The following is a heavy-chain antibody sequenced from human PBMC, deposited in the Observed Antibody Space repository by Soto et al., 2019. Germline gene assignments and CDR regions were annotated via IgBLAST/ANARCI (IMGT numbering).Heavy chain of an antibody. CDR3: AREIMITFGGVIAPAYGMDV. J-gene: IGHJ6*02. V-gene: IGHV3-48*02. CDR1: GFTFSSYS. Sequence: EVQLVESGGGLVQPGGSLRLSCAASGFTFSSYSMNWVRQAPGKGLEWVSYISSSSSTIYYADSVKGRFTISRDNAKKSXYXXMNSLRDEDTAVYYCAREIMITFGGVIAPAYGMDVWGQGTTVTVSS. D-gene: IGHD3-16*02. CDR2: ISSSSSTI.